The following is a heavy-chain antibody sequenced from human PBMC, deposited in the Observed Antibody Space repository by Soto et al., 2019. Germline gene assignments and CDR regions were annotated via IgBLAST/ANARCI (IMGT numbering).Heavy chain of an antibody. CDR1: GGSISSSSYY. CDR3: ARAEDSSGWREYYFDY. D-gene: IGHD6-19*01. J-gene: IGHJ4*02. Sequence: SETLSLTCTVSGGSISSSSYYWGWIRQPPGKGLEWIGYIYYIGSTYYNPSLKTRVTISVDTSMNQSSLKLSSVTAADTAVYYCARAEDSSGWREYYFDYWGQGTLVTVSS. CDR2: IYYIGST. V-gene: IGHV4-30-4*08.